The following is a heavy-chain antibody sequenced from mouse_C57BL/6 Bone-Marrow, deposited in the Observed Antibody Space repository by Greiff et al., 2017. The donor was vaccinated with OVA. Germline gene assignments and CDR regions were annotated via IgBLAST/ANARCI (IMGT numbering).Heavy chain of an antibody. V-gene: IGHV3-6*01. CDR3: AREDDGYYVYFDV. D-gene: IGHD2-3*01. J-gene: IGHJ1*03. CDR2: ISYDGSN. CDR1: GYSITSGYY. Sequence: EVQVVESGPGLVKPSQSLSLTCSVTGYSITSGYYWNWIRQLPGNKLEWMGYISYDGSNNYNPSLKNRISISRDTSKNQFFLKLNSVTTEDTATYYCAREDDGYYVYFDVWGTGTTVTVSS.